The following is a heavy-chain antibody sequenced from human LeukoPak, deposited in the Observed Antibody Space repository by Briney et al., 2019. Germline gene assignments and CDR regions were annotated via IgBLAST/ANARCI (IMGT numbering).Heavy chain of an antibody. D-gene: IGHD6-13*01. V-gene: IGHV4-39*07. J-gene: IGHJ6*03. CDR2: IYYSGST. CDR3: ARRRPYSGSWDYYYMDV. Sequence: PSETLSLTCTVSGGSISSSSYYWGWIRQPPGKGLEWIGSIYYSGSTYYNPSLKSRVTISVDTSKNQFSLKLSSVTAADTAVYYCARRRPYSGSWDYYYMDVWGKGTTVIVSS. CDR1: GGSISSSSYY.